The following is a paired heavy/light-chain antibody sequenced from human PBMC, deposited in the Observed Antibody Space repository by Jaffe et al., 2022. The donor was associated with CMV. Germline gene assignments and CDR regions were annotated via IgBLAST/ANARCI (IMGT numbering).Heavy chain of an antibody. CDR2: ISSSGSTI. D-gene: IGHD4-17*01. J-gene: IGHJ4*02. V-gene: IGHV3-11*01. CDR3: ARHRPPLYGDYVGPYYFDY. Sequence: QVQLVESGGGLVKPGGSLRLSCAASGFTFSDYYMSWIRQAPGKGLEWVSYISSSGSTIYYADSVKGRFTISRDNAKNSLYLQMNSLRAEDTAVYYCARHRPPLYGDYVGPYYFDYWGQGTLVTVSS. CDR1: GFTFSDYY.
Light chain of an antibody. V-gene: IGKV1-NL1*01. CDR1: QGISNS. Sequence: DIQMTQSPSSLSASVGDRVTITCRASQGISNSLAWYQQKPGKAPKLLLYAASRLESGVPSRFSGSGSGTDYTLTISSLQPEDFATYYCQQYYSTSKLTFGGGTKVEIK. CDR2: AAS. CDR3: QQYYSTSKLT. J-gene: IGKJ4*01.